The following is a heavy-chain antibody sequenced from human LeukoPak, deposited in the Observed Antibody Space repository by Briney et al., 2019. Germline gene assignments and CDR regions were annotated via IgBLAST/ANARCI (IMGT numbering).Heavy chain of an antibody. V-gene: IGHV3-30*07. CDR2: ISYDGSNK. Sequence: GGSLRLSCAASGFTFSSYAMHWVRQAPGKGLEWVAVISYDGSNKYYADSVKGRFTISRDNAKNTLYLQMNSLRAEDTAVYYCARSSSGYLYWGQGTLVTVSS. D-gene: IGHD3-22*01. CDR1: GFTFSSYA. J-gene: IGHJ4*02. CDR3: ARSSSGYLY.